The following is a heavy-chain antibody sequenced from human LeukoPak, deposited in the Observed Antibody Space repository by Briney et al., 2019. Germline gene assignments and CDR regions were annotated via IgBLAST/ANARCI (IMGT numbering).Heavy chain of an antibody. Sequence: SGGSLRLSCAASGFTFSNYEMNWVRQAPGKGLEWVSYIGTSGSTIYYADSVKGRFTISRDNAKNSLYLQMNSLRAEDTAVYYCARGSGWTFDIWGQGTMVTVSA. D-gene: IGHD3-10*01. CDR3: ARGSGWTFDI. J-gene: IGHJ3*02. CDR1: GFTFSNYE. V-gene: IGHV3-48*03. CDR2: IGTSGSTI.